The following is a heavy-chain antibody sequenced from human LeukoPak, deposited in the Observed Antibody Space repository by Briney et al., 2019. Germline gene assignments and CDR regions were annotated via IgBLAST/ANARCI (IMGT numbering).Heavy chain of an antibody. CDR2: IKAKKDGGAT. V-gene: IGHV3-15*01. Sequence: GGSFRLSCAASGFTFDKAWMGGVGQAPGQGREGIGRIKAKKDGGATDYAVPVEGRFTASRDDSKNTLYLQRNSLKTEDTPVYYCATDPIFTQPEFDPSGQGTLVAVSP. CDR1: GFTFDKAW. D-gene: IGHD5-18*01. CDR3: ATDPIFTQPEFDP. J-gene: IGHJ5*02.